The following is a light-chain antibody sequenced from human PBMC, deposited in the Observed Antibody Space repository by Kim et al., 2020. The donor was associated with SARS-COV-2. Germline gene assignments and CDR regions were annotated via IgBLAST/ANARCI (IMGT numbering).Light chain of an antibody. CDR2: EAT. Sequence: GQSISISCTGTSSDVGGFNHVAWYQKEQGKAPKLMIYEATKRPSGVSNRFSGCKSGNTASLTIYRLQAEDEADYYCCSYADSSTLVFGGGTQLTVL. CDR1: SSDVGGFNH. V-gene: IGLV2-23*01. CDR3: CSYADSSTLV. J-gene: IGLJ2*01.